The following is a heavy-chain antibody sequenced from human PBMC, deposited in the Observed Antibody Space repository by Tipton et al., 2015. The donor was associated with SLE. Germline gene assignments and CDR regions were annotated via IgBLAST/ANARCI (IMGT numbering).Heavy chain of an antibody. Sequence: SLRLSCAASGFTFSSYGMHWVRQAPGKGLEWVAVIWYDGSNKYYADSVKGRFTISRDNSKNTLYLQMNSLRAEDTAVYYCARWVGPDWYFDLWGRGTLVTVSS. CDR1: GFTFSSYG. CDR3: ARWVGPDWYFDL. J-gene: IGHJ2*01. CDR2: IWYDGSNK. V-gene: IGHV3-33*01.